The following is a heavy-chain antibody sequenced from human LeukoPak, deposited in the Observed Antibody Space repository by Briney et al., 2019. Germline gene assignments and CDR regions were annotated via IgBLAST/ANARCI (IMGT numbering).Heavy chain of an antibody. Sequence: VASVKVSCKPSGYTFSSYGISWVRQAPGQGLEWMGWIRVYNGDTNYAQKFKGRVTMTTDTSTNTAYMELRSLGSDDTAVYYCARGGSRVTTINILDYWGQGALVTVSS. CDR3: ARGGSRVTTINILDY. V-gene: IGHV1-18*01. D-gene: IGHD5-24*01. CDR1: GYTFSSYG. CDR2: IRVYNGDT. J-gene: IGHJ4*02.